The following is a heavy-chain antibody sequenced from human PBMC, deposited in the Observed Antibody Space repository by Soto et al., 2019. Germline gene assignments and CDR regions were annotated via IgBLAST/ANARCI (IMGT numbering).Heavy chain of an antibody. D-gene: IGHD1-26*01. CDR2: IIPILGRA. J-gene: IGHJ5*02. V-gene: IGHV1-69*02. Sequence: QVQLVQSGAEVKKPGSSVKLSCKASGGPFSSYHISWVRQAPGQGLEWVGRIIPILGRANNAQHFQGRVTITADTSTNTAYTELSSLTSEDTAAYYCAEVGGTTGSTWFDPGGHGTLVTVSS. CDR1: GGPFSSYH. CDR3: AEVGGTTGSTWFDP.